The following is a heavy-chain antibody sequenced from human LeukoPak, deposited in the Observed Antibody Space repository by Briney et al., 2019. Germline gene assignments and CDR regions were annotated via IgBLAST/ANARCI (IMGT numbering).Heavy chain of an antibody. D-gene: IGHD6-13*01. Sequence: ASVKVSCKASGYTFSGYYMHWVRQAPGQGLEWMGWINPNSGGTNYAQKFQGRVTMTRDTSISTAYMELSRLRFDDTAVYYCAGGYPLSTTAAGTYFQHWGQGTLVTVSS. CDR1: GYTFSGYY. CDR3: AGGYPLSTTAAGTYFQH. CDR2: INPNSGGT. J-gene: IGHJ1*01. V-gene: IGHV1-2*02.